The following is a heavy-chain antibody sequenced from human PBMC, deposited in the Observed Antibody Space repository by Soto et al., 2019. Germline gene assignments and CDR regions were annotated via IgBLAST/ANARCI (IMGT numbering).Heavy chain of an antibody. CDR2: IYSGGST. CDR3: GGSSSVWVPS. Sequence: EVQLEETGGGVIQPGGSLRLSCAASGFTVRSNYMSWVRQAPGKGLEWISVIYSGGSTYYADSVKGRFTISRDNSRNTLYLQMNSLRAEDTAVYYCGGSSSVWVPSWGQGTLVTVSS. D-gene: IGHD6-19*01. CDR1: GFTVRSNY. J-gene: IGHJ4*02. V-gene: IGHV3-53*02.